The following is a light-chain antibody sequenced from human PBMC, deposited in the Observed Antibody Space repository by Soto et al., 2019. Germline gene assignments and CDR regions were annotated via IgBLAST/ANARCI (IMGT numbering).Light chain of an antibody. CDR2: AAS. CDR1: QSISSY. V-gene: IGKV1-39*01. CDR3: QQSYRTPLT. Sequence: DIQMTQSPSSLSASVGDRVTITCRASQSISSYLNWYQQKPGKAPKLLIYAASSLQSGVPSRFSGSGSGTDFTLTISSLQPEDFATYYCQQSYRTPLT. J-gene: IGKJ4*01.